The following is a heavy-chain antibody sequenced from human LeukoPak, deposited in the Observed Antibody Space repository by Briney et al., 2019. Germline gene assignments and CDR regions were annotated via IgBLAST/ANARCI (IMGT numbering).Heavy chain of an antibody. D-gene: IGHD6-19*01. V-gene: IGHV3-23*01. Sequence: PGGSLRLSCEASGFTFGGSAMSWVRQAPGKGLEWISDISGAGRETYYADSVKGRFTISSDNSKNTLYLQLNNLGAEDTAVYFCAKIDSPRVGWRAPFDYWGQGTLVTVSS. CDR1: GFTFGGSA. J-gene: IGHJ4*02. CDR2: ISGAGRET. CDR3: AKIDSPRVGWRAPFDY.